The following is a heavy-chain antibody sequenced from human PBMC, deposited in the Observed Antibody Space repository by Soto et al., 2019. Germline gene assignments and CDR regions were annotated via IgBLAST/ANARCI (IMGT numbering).Heavy chain of an antibody. CDR3: AHPIYCPGSDALDI. D-gene: IGHD3-10*02. Sequence: QVQLVQSGAEVKKPGSSVKVSCKASGGTFTSYTISWVRQAPGQGLEWMGRIIPILGLANYAQNFQSRFTVTADKSSSTAFMELNTLTSQDTAGYFCAHPIYCPGSDALDIWGQGTVVTVSS. CDR1: GGTFTSYT. CDR2: IIPILGLA. J-gene: IGHJ3*02. V-gene: IGHV1-69*02.